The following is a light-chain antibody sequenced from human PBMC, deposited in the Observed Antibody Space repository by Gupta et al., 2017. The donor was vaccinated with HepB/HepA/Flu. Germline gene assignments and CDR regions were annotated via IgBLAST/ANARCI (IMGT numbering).Light chain of an antibody. CDR3: SSYTSSSTWV. CDR2: DVS. CDR1: SSDVGGYNY. V-gene: IGLV2-14*03. J-gene: IGLJ3*02. Sequence: QSALTQPASVSGSPGQSITISCTGTSSDVGGYNYLSWYQQHPGKAPKLMIYDVSHRPSGVSNRFSGSKSGNTASLTISGLQAEDESDYYCSSYTSSSTWVFGGGTKLTVL.